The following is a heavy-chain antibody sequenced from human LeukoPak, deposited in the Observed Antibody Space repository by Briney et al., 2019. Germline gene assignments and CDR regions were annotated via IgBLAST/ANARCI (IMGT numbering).Heavy chain of an antibody. CDR1: GFTFSSYA. J-gene: IGHJ3*02. Sequence: GGSLRLSCAASGFTFSSYAMSWVRQAPGKGLEWVSAISGSGGSTYYADSVKGRFTISRDNSKNTLYLQMNSLRAEDTAVYYCAKPLVSAVVPASAFDIWGQGTMVTVSS. D-gene: IGHD2-2*01. CDR3: AKPLVSAVVPASAFDI. V-gene: IGHV3-23*01. CDR2: ISGSGGST.